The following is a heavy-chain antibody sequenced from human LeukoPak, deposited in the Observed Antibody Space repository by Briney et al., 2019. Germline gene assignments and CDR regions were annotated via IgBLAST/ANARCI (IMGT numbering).Heavy chain of an antibody. J-gene: IGHJ4*02. CDR1: GFIFSSYA. CDR2: LRGDGET. D-gene: IGHD2-8*01. V-gene: IGHV3-23*01. Sequence: GGSLRLSCAASGFIFSSYAMSWVRQGPARGLEWLSSLRGDGETFYADSVKGRFTLSRDEPRNMVYFQLNNLRVEDTAVYYCPKASWVSTADAVLWGQGVLVTVSS. CDR3: PKASWVSTADAVL.